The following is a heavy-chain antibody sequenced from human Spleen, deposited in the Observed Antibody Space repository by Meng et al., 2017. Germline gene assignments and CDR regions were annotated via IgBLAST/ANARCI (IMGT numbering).Heavy chain of an antibody. Sequence: ASVNVSCKASGGTFSSYAISWVRQAPGQGLEWMGIINPSGGSTSYAQKFQGRVTMTRDTSTSTVYMELSSLRSEDTAVYYCARDYSNYGNSNWFDPWGQGTLVTVSS. D-gene: IGHD4-11*01. CDR2: INPSGGST. CDR3: ARDYSNYGNSNWFDP. J-gene: IGHJ5*02. CDR1: GGTFSSYA. V-gene: IGHV1-46*01.